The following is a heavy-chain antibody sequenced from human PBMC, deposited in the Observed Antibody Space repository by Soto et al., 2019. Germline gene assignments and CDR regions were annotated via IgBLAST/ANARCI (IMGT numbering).Heavy chain of an antibody. CDR2: INYDGSSI. CDR1: EFTFSDYW. CDR3: ARGGEVTNVFFH. V-gene: IGHV3-74*01. D-gene: IGHD4-17*01. J-gene: IGHJ4*01. Sequence: ERQLVESGGGLVQPGGSLRLSCTASEFTFSDYWMHWVRQAPGKGLVWVSRINYDGSSITYADSVKGRFTISRDNAKNTLYLQMDSLRADDTAMYYCARGGEVTNVFFHWGQEPWSPSPQ.